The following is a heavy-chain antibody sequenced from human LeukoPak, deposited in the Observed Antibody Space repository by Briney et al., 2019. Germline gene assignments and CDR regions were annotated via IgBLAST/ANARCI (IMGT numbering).Heavy chain of an antibody. CDR2: IYHSGST. V-gene: IGHV4-38-2*02. Sequence: SETLSLTCTVSGYSISSGYYWGWIRQPPGKGLEWIGSIYHSGSTYYNPSLKSRVTTSVDTSKNQFSLKLSSVTAADTAVYYCARDTYGFDYWGQGTPVTVSS. CDR3: ARDTYGFDY. CDR1: GYSISSGYY. D-gene: IGHD2/OR15-2a*01. J-gene: IGHJ4*02.